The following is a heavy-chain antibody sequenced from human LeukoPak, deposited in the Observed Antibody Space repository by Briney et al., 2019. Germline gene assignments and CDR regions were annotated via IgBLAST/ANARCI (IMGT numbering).Heavy chain of an antibody. D-gene: IGHD5-12*01. V-gene: IGHV1-18*04. Sequence: ASVKVSCKASGYTFTGYYMHWVRQAPGQGLEWMGWISAYNGNTNYAQKLQGRVTMTTDTSTSTAYMELRSLRSDDTAVYYCARDYSGYDLEGRKFDYWGQGTLVTVSS. J-gene: IGHJ4*02. CDR1: GYTFTGYY. CDR2: ISAYNGNT. CDR3: ARDYSGYDLEGRKFDY.